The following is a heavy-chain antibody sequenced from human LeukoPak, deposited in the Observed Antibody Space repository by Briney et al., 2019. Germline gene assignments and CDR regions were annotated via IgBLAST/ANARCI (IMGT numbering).Heavy chain of an antibody. Sequence: GGSLRLSCTASGFTFSSYRMHWVRQTPGKGLVWVSRINTDGSSTNYADSVKGRFTISRDNAKNTLYLQMNSLRAEDTAVYFCARPVYYGSQSYWDYWGQGTLVTVSS. CDR2: INTDGSST. CDR1: GFTFSSYR. V-gene: IGHV3-74*01. CDR3: ARPVYYGSQSYWDY. D-gene: IGHD3-10*01. J-gene: IGHJ4*02.